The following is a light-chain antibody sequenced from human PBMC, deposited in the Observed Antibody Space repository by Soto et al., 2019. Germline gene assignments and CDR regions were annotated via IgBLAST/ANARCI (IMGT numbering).Light chain of an antibody. Sequence: EIVLTQSPATLSVSPGERAALSCRASQSVSSNLAWYQQKPGQAPRLLIYGASTRATGIPARFSGSGSGTEFTLTISSLQSEDFAVYYCQQYNNWPPNTFGQGTNVDIK. V-gene: IGKV3-15*01. CDR1: QSVSSN. CDR2: GAS. CDR3: QQYNNWPPNT. J-gene: IGKJ1*01.